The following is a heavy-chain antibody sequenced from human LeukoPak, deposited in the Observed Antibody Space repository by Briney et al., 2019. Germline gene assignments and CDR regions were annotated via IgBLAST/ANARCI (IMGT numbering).Heavy chain of an antibody. Sequence: SETLSLTCTVSGGSISSSSYYWGWIRQPPGKGLEWIGSIYYSGSTYYNPSLKSRVTISVDTSKNQFSLKLSSVTAADTAVYYCARRSRGYSYGYRYFDYWGQGTLVTVSS. CDR1: GGSISSSSYY. D-gene: IGHD5-18*01. CDR3: ARRSRGYSYGYRYFDY. J-gene: IGHJ4*02. CDR2: IYYSGST. V-gene: IGHV4-39*07.